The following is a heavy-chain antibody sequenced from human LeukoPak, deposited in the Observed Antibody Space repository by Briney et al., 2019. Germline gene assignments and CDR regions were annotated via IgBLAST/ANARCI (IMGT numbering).Heavy chain of an antibody. Sequence: GGSLRLSCATSGFTFSSYSMNWVRQAPGKGLEWVSYISSPSSTRYYADSVKGRFTISRDNAKNSLYLQMNSLRAEDTAVYYCARAEGVVTPFDYWGQGTLVTVSS. CDR1: GFTFSSYS. CDR2: ISSPSSTR. V-gene: IGHV3-48*01. J-gene: IGHJ4*02. D-gene: IGHD3-3*01. CDR3: ARAEGVVTPFDY.